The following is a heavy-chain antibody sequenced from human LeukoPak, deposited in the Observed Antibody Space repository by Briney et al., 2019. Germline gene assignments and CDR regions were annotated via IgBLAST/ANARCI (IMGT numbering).Heavy chain of an antibody. V-gene: IGHV3-74*01. CDR2: INGDGSSR. CDR1: GFTFSSHW. Sequence: GGSLRLSCAASGFTFSSHWMHWVRQDPGKGLVWVSRINGDGSSRDYAESVKGRFTTSRDNAKNTVHLQMNSLGAEDTAVYYCARDLMPGFDPWGQGTLVTVSS. J-gene: IGHJ5*02. D-gene: IGHD2-2*01. CDR3: ARDLMPGFDP.